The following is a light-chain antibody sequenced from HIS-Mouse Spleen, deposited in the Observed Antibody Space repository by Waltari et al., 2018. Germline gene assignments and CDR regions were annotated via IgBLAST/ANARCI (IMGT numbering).Light chain of an antibody. CDR1: SSDVGGYNY. J-gene: IGLJ2*01. CDR3: SSYAGSNNLV. Sequence: QSALTQPPSASGSPGQSVTISCTGTSSDVGGYNYVSWYQQHPGKAPKPMIYEVSNRPSWVPDRFSGSKSGNTASRTVAGLQAEDEADYYCSSYAGSNNLVFGGGTKLTVL. V-gene: IGLV2-8*01. CDR2: EVS.